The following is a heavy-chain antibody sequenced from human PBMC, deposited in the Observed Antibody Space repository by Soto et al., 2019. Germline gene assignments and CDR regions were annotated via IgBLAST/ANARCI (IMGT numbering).Heavy chain of an antibody. J-gene: IGHJ4*02. D-gene: IGHD5-12*01. V-gene: IGHV1-69*08. CDR1: GGTFSTST. CDR3: ARDSPIGSTYSGYDAIDS. Sequence: QVQLVQSGAEVKKPGSSVKVSCKASGGTFSTSTFTWLRQAPGQGLEWMGRTIPILDVADYAQDFQGRVTINADKSTSTAYMELTSLTSKDTAVYYCARDSPIGSTYSGYDAIDSWGQGTLVTVSS. CDR2: TIPILDVA.